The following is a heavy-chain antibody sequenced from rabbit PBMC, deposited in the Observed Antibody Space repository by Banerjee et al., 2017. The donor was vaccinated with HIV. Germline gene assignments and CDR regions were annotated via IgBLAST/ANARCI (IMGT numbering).Heavy chain of an antibody. CDR3: ARGPAYVGAGYTYFNL. J-gene: IGHJ4*01. V-gene: IGHV1S45*01. Sequence: QEQLEESGGDLVKPEGSLTLTCTASGFTISSSYYMCWVRQAPGKGLELIACIYTSSSSTWYASWAKGRFTISKTSSTTVTLQMTSLTAADTATYFCARGPAYVGAGYTYFNLWGQGTLVTVS. CDR1: GFTISSSYY. CDR2: IYTSSSST. D-gene: IGHD7-1*01.